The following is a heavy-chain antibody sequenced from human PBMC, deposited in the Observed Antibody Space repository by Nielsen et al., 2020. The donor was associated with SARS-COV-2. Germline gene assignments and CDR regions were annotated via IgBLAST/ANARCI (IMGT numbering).Heavy chain of an antibody. J-gene: IGHJ6*03. Sequence: SETLSLTCTVSGGSVSNGDYYWSWIRQPPGKGLEWITYIYHSGSTYYNPSLKSRLSVSVDTSKNQFSLRLSSVTAADTAMYYCARLRYSYGLYYYYYMDVWGKGTTVTVSS. V-gene: IGHV4-30-4*01. D-gene: IGHD5-18*01. CDR3: ARLRYSYGLYYYYYMDV. CDR2: IYHSGST. CDR1: GGSVSNGDYY.